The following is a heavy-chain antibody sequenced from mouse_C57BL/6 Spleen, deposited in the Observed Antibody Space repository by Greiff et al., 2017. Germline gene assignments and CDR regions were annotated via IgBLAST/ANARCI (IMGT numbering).Heavy chain of an antibody. CDR2: IYPGDGDT. CDR1: GYAFSSSW. D-gene: IGHD4-1*01. Sequence: QVHVKQSGPELVKPGASVKISCKASGYAFSSSWMNWVKQRPGKGLEWIGRIYPGDGDTNYNGKFKSKATLTVDKPSSTAYMQLSSLTSEDSAVXYCARWDYDAMDYWGQGTSVTVSS. J-gene: IGHJ4*01. CDR3: ARWDYDAMDY. V-gene: IGHV1-82*01.